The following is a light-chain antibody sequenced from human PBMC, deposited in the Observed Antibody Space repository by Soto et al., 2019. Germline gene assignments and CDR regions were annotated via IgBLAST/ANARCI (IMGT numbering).Light chain of an antibody. J-gene: IGKJ4*01. CDR3: QQSYITPLT. CDR2: AAA. CDR1: QKISSN. V-gene: IGKV1-39*01. Sequence: DIQMTQSPSSLSASIGDRVTITCRASQKISSNLNWYQQKPGKAPKLLIYAAASLESGVPSRFSGSGSETDFTLTISSLQPEDFAIYYCQQSYITPLTFGGGTKVDIK.